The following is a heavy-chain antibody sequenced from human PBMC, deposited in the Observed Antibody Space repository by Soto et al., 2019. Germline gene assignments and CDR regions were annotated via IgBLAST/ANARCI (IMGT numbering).Heavy chain of an antibody. D-gene: IGHD3-9*01. CDR3: GRGGDYDILTGLYYYGMDV. J-gene: IGHJ6*01. V-gene: IGHV3-33*01. CDR2: IWYDGSNK. Sequence: QVQLVESGGGVVQPGRSLRLSCAASGFTFSSYGMHWVRQAPGKGLEWVAVIWYDGSNKYYADSVKGRFTISRDKSKNTMYLQKNSLRAEDTAVYYCGRGGDYDILTGLYYYGMDVWGQGTTVTVSS. CDR1: GFTFSSYG.